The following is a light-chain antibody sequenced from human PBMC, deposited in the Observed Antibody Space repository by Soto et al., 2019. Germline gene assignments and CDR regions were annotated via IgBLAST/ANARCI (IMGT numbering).Light chain of an antibody. CDR1: QSVTSNY. CDR2: GAS. J-gene: IGKJ1*01. V-gene: IGKV3-20*01. Sequence: EIVLTQSPGTLSLSPGERATLSCRASQSVTSNYLAWYQQKAGQAPRLLIYGASNRAAGGIPDRFSGSGSGTDFTLTISRLEPEDFAVYYCQEYGSSMGTSGQGTKVDI. CDR3: QEYGSSMGT.